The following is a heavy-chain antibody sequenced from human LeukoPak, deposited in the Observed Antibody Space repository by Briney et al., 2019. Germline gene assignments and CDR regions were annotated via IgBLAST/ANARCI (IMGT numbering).Heavy chain of an antibody. V-gene: IGHV3-23*01. CDR3: ARTPLVRYFDS. J-gene: IGHJ4*02. Sequence: AGGSLRLSCAASGVTFGSYAMSWVRQARGKGLEWVSAVSGSAGTTYYADSVKGRFTISRDNSKNTLYLQMNSLRAEDTALYYRARTPLVRYFDSWGQGTLVTVSS. CDR2: VSGSAGTT. CDR1: GVTFGSYA. D-gene: IGHD2-2*01.